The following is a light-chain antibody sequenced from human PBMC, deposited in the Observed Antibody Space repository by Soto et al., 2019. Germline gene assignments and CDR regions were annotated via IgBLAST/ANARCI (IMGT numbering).Light chain of an antibody. V-gene: IGLV1-51*01. Sequence: QSVLTPPPSVSAAHRHKVSISCSVVSSNIGNNFVSWYQQFPETAPKLLIYDNNKRPSGIPDRFSGSKSGTSATLGITGLQTGDEADYYCGTWDSSLSAYVLGNGTKVTVL. CDR3: GTWDSSLSAYV. CDR1: SSNIGNNF. J-gene: IGLJ1*01. CDR2: DNN.